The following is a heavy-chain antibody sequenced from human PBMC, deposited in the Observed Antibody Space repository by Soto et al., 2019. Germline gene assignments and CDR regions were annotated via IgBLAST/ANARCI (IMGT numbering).Heavy chain of an antibody. CDR3: ASVDTAMVDAFDI. D-gene: IGHD5-18*01. CDR2: IIPIFGTA. J-gene: IGHJ3*02. V-gene: IGHV1-69*06. CDR1: GGTFSSYA. Sequence: SVKVSCKASGGTFSSYAISWVRQAPGQGLEWMGGIIPIFGTANYAQKFQGRVTITADKSTSTAYMELSSLRSEDTAVYYCASVDTAMVDAFDIWGQGTMVTVSS.